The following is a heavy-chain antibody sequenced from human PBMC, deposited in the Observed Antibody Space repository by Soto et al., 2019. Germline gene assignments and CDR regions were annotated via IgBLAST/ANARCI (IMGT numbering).Heavy chain of an antibody. Sequence: GGSLRLSCAASGYNFNKYAVSWVRQAPGKGLEWVSAISSGGDNTHYADSVKGRFTITRDNSKNMLYLEMNSLTVEDTAVYYCVRRAQYFDGTGFHAFDIWGQGTRVTVSS. CDR3: VRRAQYFDGTGFHAFDI. CDR2: ISSGGDNT. J-gene: IGHJ3*02. D-gene: IGHD3-22*01. V-gene: IGHV3-23*01. CDR1: GYNFNKYA.